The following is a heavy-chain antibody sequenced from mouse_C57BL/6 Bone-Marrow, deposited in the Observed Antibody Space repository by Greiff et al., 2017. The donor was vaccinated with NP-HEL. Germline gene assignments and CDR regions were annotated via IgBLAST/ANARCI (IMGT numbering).Heavy chain of an antibody. V-gene: IGHV10-1*01. CDR2: IRSKSNNYAT. D-gene: IGHD1-1*01. CDR3: VTYYCLYAMDY. J-gene: IGHJ4*01. Sequence: EAGGGLVQPKGSLKLSCAASGFSFNTYAMNWVRQAPGKGLEWVARIRSKSNNYATYYADSVKDRFTNPRDESESMLYLQMTNLQTEDTAMYYCVTYYCLYAMDYWGQGTSVTVSS. CDR1: GFSFNTYA.